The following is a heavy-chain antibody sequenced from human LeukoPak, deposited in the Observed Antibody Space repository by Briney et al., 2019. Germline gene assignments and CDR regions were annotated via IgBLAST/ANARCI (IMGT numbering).Heavy chain of an antibody. CDR2: IKGDGTHT. D-gene: IGHD1-26*01. J-gene: IGHJ5*01. CDR1: GFTFRNYW. Sequence: GGSLRLSCAASGFTFRNYWMHWVRQAPGKGLVWVSRIKGDGTHTIYADSVKGRFSISRDNAKSTLYLQMRSLRADDTAVYYCVRDWDHFDFDSWGQGTLVTVSS. CDR3: VRDWDHFDFDS. V-gene: IGHV3-74*01.